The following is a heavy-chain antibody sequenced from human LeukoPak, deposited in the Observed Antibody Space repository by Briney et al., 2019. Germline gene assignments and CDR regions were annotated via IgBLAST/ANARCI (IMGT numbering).Heavy chain of an antibody. D-gene: IGHD3-3*01. Sequence: GGSLRLSCAASGFTFSSYAMSWVRQAPGKGLEWVSAISGSGGSTYYADSVKGRFTISRDNSKNTLYLQMNSLRAEDTAVYYCAKGTFWSGYYAYYFDYWGQGTLVTVSS. V-gene: IGHV3-23*01. CDR1: GFTFSSYA. CDR3: AKGTFWSGYYAYYFDY. J-gene: IGHJ4*02. CDR2: ISGSGGST.